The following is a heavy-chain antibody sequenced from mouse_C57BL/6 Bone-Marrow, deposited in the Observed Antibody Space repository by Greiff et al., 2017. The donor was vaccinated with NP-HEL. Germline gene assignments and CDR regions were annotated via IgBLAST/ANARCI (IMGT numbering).Heavy chain of an antibody. D-gene: IGHD1-1*01. V-gene: IGHV1-55*01. J-gene: IGHJ3*01. CDR3: ARDGVVATRGFAY. CDR2: IYPGSGST. Sequence: QVQLKQSGAELVKPGASVKMSCKASGYTFTSYWITWVKQRPGQGLEWIGDIYPGSGSTNYNEKFKSKATLTVDTSSSTAYMQLSSLTSEDSAVYYCARDGVVATRGFAYWGQGTLVTVSA. CDR1: GYTFTSYW.